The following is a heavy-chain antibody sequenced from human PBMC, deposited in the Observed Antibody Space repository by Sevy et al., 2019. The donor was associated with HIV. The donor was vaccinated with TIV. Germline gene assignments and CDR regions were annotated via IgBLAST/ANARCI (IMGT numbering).Heavy chain of an antibody. D-gene: IGHD3-22*01. J-gene: IGHJ3*01. Sequence: GGSLRLSCTASGFTFNTHAMTWVRQAPGKGLEWVSVISGPGLSTYYADSVKGRFLIYRDNSQNTLYLQMNSLRVDDTATYYCAKALNPALESMIEVILRTLKGFDVWGQGTMVTVSS. CDR3: AKALNPALESMIEVILRTLKGFDV. CDR2: ISGPGLST. CDR1: GFTFNTHA. V-gene: IGHV3-23*01.